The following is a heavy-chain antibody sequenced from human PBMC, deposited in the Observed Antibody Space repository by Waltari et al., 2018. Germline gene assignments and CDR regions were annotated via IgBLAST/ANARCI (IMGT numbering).Heavy chain of an antibody. Sequence: EVHLLESGGGLAQPGGSLRLSCAASGFNFISYAWSWFRQAPGKGLEWVSGISDSGVITKYADSVKGRFTVSRDNSKNTVFLQLNSLRAEDTAIYYCARHLYSIDYLELGNWGQGTLVTVSS. D-gene: IGHD3-22*01. CDR1: GFNFISYA. J-gene: IGHJ4*02. CDR2: ISDSGVIT. V-gene: IGHV3-23*01. CDR3: ARHLYSIDYLELGN.